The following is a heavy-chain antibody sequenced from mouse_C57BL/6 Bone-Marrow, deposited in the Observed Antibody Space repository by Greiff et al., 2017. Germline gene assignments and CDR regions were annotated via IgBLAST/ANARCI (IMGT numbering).Heavy chain of an antibody. CDR3: ASPYSYGSSYVDWYFDV. CDR2: ISGGGGNT. J-gene: IGHJ1*03. D-gene: IGHD1-1*01. CDR1: GFTFSSYT. Sequence: EVMLVESGGGLVKPGGSLKLSCAASGFTFSSYTMSWVSQTPEKRLEWVATISGGGGNTYYPDSVKGRFTISRENAKNTLYLQMSSLRSEDTALYYCASPYSYGSSYVDWYFDVWGTGTTVTVSS. V-gene: IGHV5-9*01.